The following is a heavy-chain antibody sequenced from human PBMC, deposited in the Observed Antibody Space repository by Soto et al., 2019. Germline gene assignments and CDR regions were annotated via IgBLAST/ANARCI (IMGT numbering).Heavy chain of an antibody. J-gene: IGHJ1*01. CDR2: ISGSGGST. V-gene: IGHV3-23*01. Sequence: EVQLLGSGGCLVQPGGSLRLSCTASGFTFSSYAMSWVRQAPGKGLEWVSAISGSGGSTYYADSVKGRFTIYRDNSKNTLYLQMNSLRAEDTAVYYCAKTYSSGWYGFCNFQHWGQGTLVSVSS. CDR1: GFTFSSYA. D-gene: IGHD6-19*01. CDR3: AKTYSSGWYGFCNFQH.